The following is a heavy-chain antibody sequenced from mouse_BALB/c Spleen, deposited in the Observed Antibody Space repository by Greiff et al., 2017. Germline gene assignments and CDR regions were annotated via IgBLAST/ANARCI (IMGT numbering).Heavy chain of an antibody. D-gene: IGHD1-1*01. CDR3: ARGLITTVVQFAY. CDR2: IYPGNVNT. Sequence: QVHVKQSGPELVKPGASVRISCKASGYTFTSYYIHWVKQRPGQGLEWIGWIYPGNVNTKYNEKFKGKATLTADKSSSTAYMQLSSLTSEDSAVYFCARGLITTVVQFAYWGQGTLVTVSA. CDR1: GYTFTSYY. J-gene: IGHJ3*01. V-gene: IGHV1S56*01.